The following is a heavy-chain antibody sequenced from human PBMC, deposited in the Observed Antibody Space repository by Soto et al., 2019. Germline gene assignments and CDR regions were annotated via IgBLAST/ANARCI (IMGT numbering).Heavy chain of an antibody. CDR1: GYTFTSYY. J-gene: IGHJ5*02. Sequence: ASVKVSCKASGYTFTSYYMHWVRQAPGQGLEWMGIINPSGGSTSYAQKFQGRVTMTRDTSTNTVYMELSSLRSEDTAVYYCAREGRYCSGGSCYSAGFDPWGQGTLVTVSS. CDR3: AREGRYCSGGSCYSAGFDP. CDR2: INPSGGST. V-gene: IGHV1-46*01. D-gene: IGHD2-15*01.